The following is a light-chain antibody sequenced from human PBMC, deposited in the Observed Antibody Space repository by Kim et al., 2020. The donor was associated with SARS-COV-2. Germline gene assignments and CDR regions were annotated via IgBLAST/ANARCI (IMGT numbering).Light chain of an antibody. CDR2: KDS. J-gene: IGLJ3*02. CDR3: YSAADNNLV. CDR1: VLAKKY. V-gene: IGLV3-27*01. Sequence: SVSPGQTARITCSGDVLAKKYARWFQQQPGQAPVVVIYKDSERPSGIPERFSGSSSGTTVTLTISGAQVEDEADYYCYSAADNNLVFGGGTQLTVL.